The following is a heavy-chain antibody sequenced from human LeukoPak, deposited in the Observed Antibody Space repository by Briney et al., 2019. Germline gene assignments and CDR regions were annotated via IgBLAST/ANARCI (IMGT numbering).Heavy chain of an antibody. V-gene: IGHV3-21*01. CDR2: ISSSSSYI. J-gene: IGHJ2*01. D-gene: IGHD6-19*01. CDR1: GFTFSSYS. CDR3: ARPQQWLAANWYFDL. Sequence: PGGSLRLSCAASGFTFSSYSMNWVRQAPGKGLEWVSSISSSSSYIYYADSVKGRFTISRDNAKNSLYLQMNSLRAEDTAVYYCARPQQWLAANWYFDLWGRGTLVTVSS.